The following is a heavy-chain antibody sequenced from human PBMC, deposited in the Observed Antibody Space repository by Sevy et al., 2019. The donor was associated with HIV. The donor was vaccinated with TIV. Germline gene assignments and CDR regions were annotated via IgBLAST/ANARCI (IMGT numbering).Heavy chain of an antibody. CDR3: AKEGGSHYDTSGSFDD. J-gene: IGHJ4*02. Sequence: GGSLRLSCTTSGFTFRIYAMSWVRQAPGKGLEWVSAISGSGCSTYYTDSVKGRFTISRDNSKNTLYLQMNSLRAEDTAVFYCAKEGGSHYDTSGSFDDWGQGTRVTVSS. CDR1: GFTFRIYA. CDR2: ISGSGCST. V-gene: IGHV3-23*01. D-gene: IGHD3-22*01.